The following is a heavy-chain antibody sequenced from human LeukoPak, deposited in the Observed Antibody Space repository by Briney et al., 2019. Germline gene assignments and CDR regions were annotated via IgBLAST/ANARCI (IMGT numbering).Heavy chain of an antibody. CDR3: ARCITGTNSAVYMDV. D-gene: IGHD1-7*01. CDR1: GGTLSSYA. Sequence: CSVKLSCKASGGTLSSYAISWVRQSPGQGLEWMRGISPTFGTANYEQKFQGRVTITTDESTSTAYMELSSLRSEDTAVYYCARCITGTNSAVYMDVWGKGTTVTVSS. CDR2: ISPTFGTA. J-gene: IGHJ6*03. V-gene: IGHV1-69*05.